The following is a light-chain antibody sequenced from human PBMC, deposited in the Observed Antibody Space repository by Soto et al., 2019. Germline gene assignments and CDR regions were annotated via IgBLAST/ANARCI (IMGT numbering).Light chain of an antibody. J-gene: IGKJ2*01. Sequence: EIVMTQSPATLSMSPGERVTLSCRASESLSTYLAWYQQKPGQAPRLLIYGASTKATGIPARFSGSGSATDFTLTISSLQSEDFAVYYCQSYNDWPFTFGQGTK. CDR2: GAS. CDR3: QSYNDWPFT. V-gene: IGKV3-15*01. CDR1: ESLSTY.